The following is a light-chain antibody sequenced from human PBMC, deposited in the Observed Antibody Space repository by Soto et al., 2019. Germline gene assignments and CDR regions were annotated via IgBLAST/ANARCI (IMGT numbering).Light chain of an antibody. CDR3: CSYAGSSTPCV. CDR1: SSDVGSYNL. V-gene: IGLV2-23*02. CDR2: EVS. J-gene: IGLJ1*01. Sequence: QSVLTQPASVSGSPGQSITISCTGTSSDVGSYNLVSWYQQHPGEAPKLMIYEVSKRPSGVSNRFSGSKSGNTASLTISGLQAEDEADYYCCSYAGSSTPCVFGTGTKVTVL.